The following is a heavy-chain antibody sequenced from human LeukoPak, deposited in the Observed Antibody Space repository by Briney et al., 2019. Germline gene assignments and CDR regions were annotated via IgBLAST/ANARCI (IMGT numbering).Heavy chain of an antibody. D-gene: IGHD5-12*01. CDR2: IYYSGST. Sequence: SETLSLTCTVSGGSISSGDHYWSWIRQPPGKGLEWIGYIYYSGSTYYNPSLKSRVTISVDTSKNQFSLKLSSVTAADTAVYYCARAPVATPSEFDYWGQGTLVTVSS. J-gene: IGHJ4*02. CDR3: ARAPVATPSEFDY. V-gene: IGHV4-30-4*01. CDR1: GGSISSGDHY.